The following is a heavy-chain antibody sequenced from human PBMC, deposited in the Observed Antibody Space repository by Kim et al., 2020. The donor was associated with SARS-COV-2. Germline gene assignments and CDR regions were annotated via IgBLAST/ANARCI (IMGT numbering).Heavy chain of an antibody. J-gene: IGHJ6*02. Sequence: GGSLRLSCAASGFTFSSYAMHWVRQAPGKGLEWVAVISYDGSKKYYEDSVKGRFTISRDNSKNTLNLQMNSLRAEDTGVYYCAKGFESGEWSHYYGLDVWGQGTTVTVSS. V-gene: IGHV3-30*18. CDR2: ISYDGSKK. CDR3: AKGFESGEWSHYYGLDV. CDR1: GFTFSSYA. D-gene: IGHD3-3*01.